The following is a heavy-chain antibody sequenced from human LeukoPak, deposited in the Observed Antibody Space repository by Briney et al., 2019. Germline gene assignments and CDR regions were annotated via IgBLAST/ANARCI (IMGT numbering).Heavy chain of an antibody. V-gene: IGHV1-2*02. D-gene: IGHD2-2*01. Sequence: GASVKVSCKASGYTVTAYYMHWVRQAPGQGLEWMGWINPNSGGTKYAQKFQGRVTMTRDTSISAAYMELISLRSDDTAVYYCAGDYAYGDYYGMDVWGQGTTVTVSS. CDR2: INPNSGGT. CDR3: AGDYAYGDYYGMDV. J-gene: IGHJ6*02. CDR1: GYTVTAYY.